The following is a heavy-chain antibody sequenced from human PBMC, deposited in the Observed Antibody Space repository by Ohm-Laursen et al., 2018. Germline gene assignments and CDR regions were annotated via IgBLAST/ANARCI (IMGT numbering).Heavy chain of an antibody. CDR2: ISYDGSNK. J-gene: IGHJ6*02. V-gene: IGHV3-30*18. D-gene: IGHD2-2*02. CDR1: GFTFSSYG. Sequence: SLRLSCAASGFTFSSYGMHWVRQAPGKGLEWVAVISYDGSNKYYAGSVKGRFTISRDNSKNTLYLQMNSLRAEDTAVYYCAKDGSPDIVVVPAAISPYYYYYGMDVWGQGTTVTVSS. CDR3: AKDGSPDIVVVPAAISPYYYYYGMDV.